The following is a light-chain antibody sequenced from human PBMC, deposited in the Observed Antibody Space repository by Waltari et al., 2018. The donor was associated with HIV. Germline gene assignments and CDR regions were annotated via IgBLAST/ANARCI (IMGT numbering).Light chain of an antibody. CDR1: SLRSYY. Sequence: SSELTQDPAVSVALGQTVRITCQGDSLRSYYASWYQQKPGQAPLLVIYGKNNRPSGIPDRFSGSYSGNTASLTITGAQAEDEADYYCNSRDSSGNHLVFGGGTKLTVL. CDR3: NSRDSSGNHLV. V-gene: IGLV3-19*01. J-gene: IGLJ2*01. CDR2: GKN.